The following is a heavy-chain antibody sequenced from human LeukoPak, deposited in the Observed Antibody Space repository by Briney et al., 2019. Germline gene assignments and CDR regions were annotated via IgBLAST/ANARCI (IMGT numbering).Heavy chain of an antibody. J-gene: IGHJ3*02. Sequence: QPGGSLRLSCAASGFTVSSNYMSWVRQAPGKGLEWVSVIYSGGSTYYADSVKGRFTISRDNSKNTLYLQMNSLRAEDTAVYYCVSEYSSGSDAFDIWGQGTTVTVSS. CDR2: IYSGGST. V-gene: IGHV3-53*01. CDR1: GFTVSSNY. D-gene: IGHD6-19*01. CDR3: VSEYSSGSDAFDI.